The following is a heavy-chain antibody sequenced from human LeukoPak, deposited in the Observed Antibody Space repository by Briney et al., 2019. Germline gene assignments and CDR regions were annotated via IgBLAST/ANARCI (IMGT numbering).Heavy chain of an antibody. CDR1: GGSISSSNW. D-gene: IGHD6-13*01. CDR2: IYHSGST. V-gene: IGHV4-4*02. J-gene: IGHJ5*02. CDR3: ARDCRTSIAAAGTPNWFDP. Sequence: SETLSLTCAVSGGSISSSNWWSWVCQPPGKGLEWIGEIYHSGSTNYNPSLKSRVTISVDKSKNQFSLKLSSVTAADTAVYYCARDCRTSIAAAGTPNWFDPWGQGTLVTVSS.